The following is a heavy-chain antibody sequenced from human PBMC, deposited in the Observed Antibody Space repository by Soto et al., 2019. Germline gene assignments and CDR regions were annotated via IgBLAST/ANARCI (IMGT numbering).Heavy chain of an antibody. CDR1: GYSFTDYW. CDR2: IYPGDSDT. J-gene: IGHJ3*02. Sequence: GESLKISCNGSGYSFTDYWIGWVRQMPGKGLEWMGIIYPGDSDTRYSPSFQGQVTISADKSISTAYLQWSSLKASDTGMYYCARHRNFDFWSDAAADGFDIWGQGTMVTVSS. D-gene: IGHD3-3*01. V-gene: IGHV5-51*01. CDR3: ARHRNFDFWSDAAADGFDI.